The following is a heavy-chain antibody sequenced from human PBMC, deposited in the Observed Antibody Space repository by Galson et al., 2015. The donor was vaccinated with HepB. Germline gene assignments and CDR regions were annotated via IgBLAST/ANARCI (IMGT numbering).Heavy chain of an antibody. CDR1: GFTFSDYA. CDR3: VKDRGWFEAFDI. V-gene: IGHV3-30*18. J-gene: IGHJ4*02. CDR2: VLFDGNNE. Sequence: SLRLSCAASGFTFSDYAMHWVRQAPGKGLEWMAVVLFDGNNENYADSAKGRFTISRDNSRNTLYLQMNSLRVEDTAVYYCVKDRGWFEAFDIWGQGTLVTVSS. D-gene: IGHD2-15*01.